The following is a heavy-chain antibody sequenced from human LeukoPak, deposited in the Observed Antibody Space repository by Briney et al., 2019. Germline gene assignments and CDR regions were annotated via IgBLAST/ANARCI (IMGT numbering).Heavy chain of an antibody. Sequence: GGSLRLSCAGSGFTFSSYWMSWIRQAPGKGPEWVANIKQDGREKHYVDSVKGRFTISRDNAKSSLYLQMNSLRAEDTAVYYCTRDEAAATNWGQGTLVTVSS. V-gene: IGHV3-7*01. CDR2: IKQDGREK. CDR3: TRDEAAATN. CDR1: GFTFSSYW. D-gene: IGHD6-13*01. J-gene: IGHJ4*02.